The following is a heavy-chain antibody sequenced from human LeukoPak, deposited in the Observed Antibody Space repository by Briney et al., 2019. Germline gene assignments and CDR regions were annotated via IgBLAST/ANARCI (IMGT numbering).Heavy chain of an antibody. CDR3: AREGLWFGEKGFDP. J-gene: IGHJ5*02. CDR1: GGSINSTNW. D-gene: IGHD3-10*01. CDR2: IFHSGTT. Sequence: SGTLSLTCAVSGGSINSTNWWTWVRQPPGKGLEWIGEIFHSGTTNYKSSLKSRVTISVDTSKNQFSLKLSSVTAADTAVYYCAREGLWFGEKGFDPWGQGTLVTVSS. V-gene: IGHV4-4*02.